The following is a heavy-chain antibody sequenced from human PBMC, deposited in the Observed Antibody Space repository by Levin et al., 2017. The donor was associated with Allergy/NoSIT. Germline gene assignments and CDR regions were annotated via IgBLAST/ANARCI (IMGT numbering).Heavy chain of an antibody. D-gene: IGHD6-13*01. CDR1: GGSFSGYY. J-gene: IGHJ5*02. CDR2: INHSGST. CDR3: AIPRPGIAAAGLPEGFDP. Sequence: SETLSLTCAVYGGSFSGYYWSWIRQPPGKGLEWIGEINHSGSTNYNPSLKSRVTISVDTSKNQFSLKLSSVTAADTAVYYCAIPRPGIAAAGLPEGFDPWGQGTLVTVSS. V-gene: IGHV4-34*01.